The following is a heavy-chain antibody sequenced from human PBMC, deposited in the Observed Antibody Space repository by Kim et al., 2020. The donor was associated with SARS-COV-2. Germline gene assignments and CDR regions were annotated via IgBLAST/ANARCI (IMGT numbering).Heavy chain of an antibody. J-gene: IGHJ4*02. V-gene: IGHV3-23*01. Sequence: GGSLRLSCAASGFTFSSYAMSWVRQAPGKGLEWVSASGSGGSTYYADSVKGRFTISRDNSKNTLYLQMNSLRAEDTAVYYCAKGPLPSDGIAAAGTVDYWGQGTLVTVSS. CDR2: SGSGGST. D-gene: IGHD6-13*01. CDR3: AKGPLPSDGIAAAGTVDY. CDR1: GFTFSSYA.